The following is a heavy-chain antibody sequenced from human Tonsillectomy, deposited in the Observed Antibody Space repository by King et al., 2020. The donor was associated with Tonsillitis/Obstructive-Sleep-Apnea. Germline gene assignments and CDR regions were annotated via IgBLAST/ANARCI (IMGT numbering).Heavy chain of an antibody. CDR3: ALAPGIAAAVINYYSGIDV. D-gene: IGHD6-13*01. Sequence: VQLVESGGGVVQPGTCLRLSCAASGFTFTSYAMQWVRQGPGKGLEWVAVISYDGGNKNYAESVEGRFTVSRDNYKNTLYLQMNSLRADDTAVYYCALAPGIAAAVINYYSGIDVWGQGTTVTVSS. CDR2: ISYDGGNK. J-gene: IGHJ6*02. CDR1: GFTFTSYA. V-gene: IGHV3-30*04.